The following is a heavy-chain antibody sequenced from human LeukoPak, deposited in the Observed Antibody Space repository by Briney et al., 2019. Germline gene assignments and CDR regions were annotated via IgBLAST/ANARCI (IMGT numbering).Heavy chain of an antibody. CDR1: GGSFSGYY. CDR3: ARRRRIRSTHWYFDL. D-gene: IGHD4-17*01. Sequence: PSETLSLTCAVYGGSFSGYYWSWIRQPPGKGLEWIGEINHSGSTNYNPSLKSRVTISVDTSKNQFSLKLSSVTAADTAVYYCARRRRIRSTHWYFDLWGRGTLVTVSS. V-gene: IGHV4-34*01. J-gene: IGHJ2*01. CDR2: INHSGST.